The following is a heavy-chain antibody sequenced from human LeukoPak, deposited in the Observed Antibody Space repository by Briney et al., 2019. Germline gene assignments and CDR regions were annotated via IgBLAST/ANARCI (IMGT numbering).Heavy chain of an antibody. J-gene: IGHJ4*02. CDR1: GFTFSSYE. D-gene: IGHD3-16*02. Sequence: PGGSLRLSCAASGFTFSSYEMNWVRQAPGKGLEWVSYISSSGSTIYYADSVKGRFTISRDNAKNSLYLQMNSLRAEDTAVYYYARDQYVWGSYRQSFDYWGPGTLVTVSS. CDR3: ARDQYVWGSYRQSFDY. V-gene: IGHV3-48*03. CDR2: ISSSGSTI.